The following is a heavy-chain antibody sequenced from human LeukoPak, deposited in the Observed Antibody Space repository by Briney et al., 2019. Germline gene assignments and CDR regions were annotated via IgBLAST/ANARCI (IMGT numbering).Heavy chain of an antibody. J-gene: IGHJ3*02. CDR1: GGSLSSSSYY. CDR3: ARDSPHYDILTGCYTGAFDI. CDR2: IYHDGST. Sequence: SETLSLTCAVSGGSLSSSSYYWAWIRQPPGKGLEWIGSIYHDGSTYSNPSLEGRVTISVDTSKNQFSLKLSSVTAADTAVYYCARDSPHYDILTGCYTGAFDIWGQGTMVTVPS. D-gene: IGHD3-9*01. V-gene: IGHV4-39*07.